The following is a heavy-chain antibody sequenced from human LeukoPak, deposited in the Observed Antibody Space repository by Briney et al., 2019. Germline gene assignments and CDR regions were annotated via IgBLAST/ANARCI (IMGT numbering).Heavy chain of an antibody. CDR1: GFTFSSYA. CDR2: ISGSGGST. J-gene: IGHJ4*02. CDR3: AKVRWYYDFWSGYYLPY. Sequence: GGSLRLSCEASGFTFSSYAMSWVRQAPGKGLAWVSVISGSGGSTYYADSVKGRFTISRDNSKNTLYLQMNSLRAEDTAVYYCAKVRWYYDFWSGYYLPYWGQGTLVTVSS. V-gene: IGHV3-23*01. D-gene: IGHD3-3*01.